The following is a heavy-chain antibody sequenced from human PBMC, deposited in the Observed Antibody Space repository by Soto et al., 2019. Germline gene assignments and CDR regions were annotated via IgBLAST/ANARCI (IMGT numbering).Heavy chain of an antibody. J-gene: IGHJ4*02. CDR1: GYTFTSYA. Sequence: ASVKVSCKASGYTFTSYAIHWVRQAPGQRLEWMGWINAGNGNTKYSQKFQDRVTITRDTSASTAYMELNSLRADDTAVYYCARGGTMALDYWGQGTLVTVSS. CDR2: INAGNGNT. D-gene: IGHD3-10*01. CDR3: ARGGTMALDY. V-gene: IGHV1-3*01.